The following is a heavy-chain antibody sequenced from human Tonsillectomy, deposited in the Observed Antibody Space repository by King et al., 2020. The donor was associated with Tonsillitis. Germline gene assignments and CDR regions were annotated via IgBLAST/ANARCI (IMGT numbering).Heavy chain of an antibody. J-gene: IGHJ3*02. D-gene: IGHD7-27*01. CDR1: GFTFSSYW. CDR2: IKQEGSEK. Sequence: VQLVESGGGLVQPGGSLRLSCAASGFTFSSYWMSWVRQAPGKGLEWVANIKQEGSEKYYVDSVKGRFTISRDNAKNSLYLQMNSLRAEDTAVYYCALLGIWDAFDIWGQGTMVTVSS. V-gene: IGHV3-7*01. CDR3: ALLGIWDAFDI.